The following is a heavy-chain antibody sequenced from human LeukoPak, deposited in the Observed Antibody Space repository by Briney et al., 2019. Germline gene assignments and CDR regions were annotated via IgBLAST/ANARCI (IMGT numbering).Heavy chain of an antibody. J-gene: IGHJ4*02. CDR1: GGSISSYY. V-gene: IGHV4-59*01. CDR3: ARSTKSRYCTNGVCYTGGAFDY. D-gene: IGHD2-8*01. Sequence: PSETLSLTCTVSGGSISSYYWSWIRQPPGKGLEWIGYIYYSGSTNHNPSLKSRVTISVDTSKNQFSLKLSSVTAADTAVYYCARSTKSRYCTNGVCYTGGAFDYWGQGTLVTVSS. CDR2: IYYSGST.